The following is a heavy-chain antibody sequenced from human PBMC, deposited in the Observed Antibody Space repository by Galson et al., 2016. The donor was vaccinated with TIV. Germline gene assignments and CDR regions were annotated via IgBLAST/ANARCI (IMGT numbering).Heavy chain of an antibody. J-gene: IGHJ4*02. CDR1: GFTFGSYA. CDR3: ARDRGSIVATTLDY. Sequence: SLRLSCAASGFTFGSYAMHWVRQAPGKGLEWVAVISYDGSNKYYADSVKGRFTISRDNSKNTLYLQMNSLRAEDTAVYYCARDRGSIVATTLDYWGQGTLVTVSS. CDR2: ISYDGSNK. V-gene: IGHV3-30*01. D-gene: IGHD5-12*01.